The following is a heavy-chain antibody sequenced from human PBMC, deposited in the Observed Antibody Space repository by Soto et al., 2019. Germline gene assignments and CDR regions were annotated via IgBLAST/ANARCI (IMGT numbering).Heavy chain of an antibody. Sequence: EVQLVESGGDLVQPGGSLRLSCAASGFTFSTYWMHWVRQAPGKGLLWVSRIKTDGTYATYADSVKGRFTISRDNAKNTLYLQINSQRVEESAVYYSAAGGSGYYANWGQGTLVTVSS. CDR1: GFTFSTYW. V-gene: IGHV3-74*01. J-gene: IGHJ4*02. CDR2: IKTDGTYA. CDR3: AAGGSGYYAN. D-gene: IGHD3-22*01.